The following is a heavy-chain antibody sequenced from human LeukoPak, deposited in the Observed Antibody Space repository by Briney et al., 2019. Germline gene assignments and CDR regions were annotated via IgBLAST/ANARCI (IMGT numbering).Heavy chain of an antibody. Sequence: PGGSLRLSCAASGFTFSSYAMSWVRQAPGKGLEWVSIISGSGGSTYYADSVKGRFTISRDNAKNSLYLQINSLRAEDTAVYYCARSSYSSSSSVWGQGTMVTVSS. V-gene: IGHV3-23*01. CDR1: GFTFSSYA. D-gene: IGHD6-6*01. CDR3: ARSSYSSSSSV. CDR2: ISGSGGST. J-gene: IGHJ3*01.